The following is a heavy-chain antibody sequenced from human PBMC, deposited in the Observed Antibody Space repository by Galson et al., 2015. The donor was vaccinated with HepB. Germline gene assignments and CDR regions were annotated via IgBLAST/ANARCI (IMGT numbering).Heavy chain of an antibody. CDR2: ISGSGGST. D-gene: IGHD2-15*01. CDR3: TKEIGYCSGGTCYRRENYFDF. V-gene: IGHV3-23*01. Sequence: SLRLSCAASGFSFNNYAMSWVRQAPGKGLEWVSAISGSGGSTYYADSVKGRFTISRDNSKNTLDLQMNSLRAEDTAVYYCTKEIGYCSGGTCYRRENYFDFWGQGTLVTVSS. J-gene: IGHJ4*02. CDR1: GFSFNNYA.